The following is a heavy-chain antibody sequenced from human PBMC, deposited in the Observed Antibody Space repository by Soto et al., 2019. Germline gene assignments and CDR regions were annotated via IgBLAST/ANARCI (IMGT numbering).Heavy chain of an antibody. V-gene: IGHV1-69*13. CDR3: ARDGIVVVTAIDYYYGMDV. J-gene: IGHJ6*02. D-gene: IGHD2-21*02. CDR1: GGTFSSYA. Sequence: VKVSCKASGGTFSSYAISWVRQAPGQGLEWMGGIIPIFGTANYAQKFQGRVTITADESTSTAYMELSSLRSEDTAVYYCARDGIVVVTAIDYYYGMDVWGQGTTVTVSS. CDR2: IIPIFGTA.